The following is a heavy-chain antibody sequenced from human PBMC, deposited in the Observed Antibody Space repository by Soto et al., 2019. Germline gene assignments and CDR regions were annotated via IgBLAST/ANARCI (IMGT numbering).Heavy chain of an antibody. V-gene: IGHV1-18*01. CDR2: IGPYDRKT. CDR1: GYTFSNYG. J-gene: IGHJ4*02. Sequence: HVQLVQSGAEVKTPGASVKVSCRTSGYTFSNYGISWVRQAPGQGLEWMGWIGPYDRKTDYEQNFQGRVTMTAETSTSTAYMELRSLRSDDTAVYYCARDPSGDVVPAASDSWGQGTLVTVSS. D-gene: IGHD2-2*01. CDR3: ARDPSGDVVPAASDS.